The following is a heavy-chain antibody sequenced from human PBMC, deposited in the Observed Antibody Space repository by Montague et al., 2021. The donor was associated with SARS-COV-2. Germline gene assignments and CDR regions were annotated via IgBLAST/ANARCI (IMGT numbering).Heavy chain of an antibody. CDR3: ARGGHCSRGVCSSVGLVDF. J-gene: IGHJ4*02. CDR1: GFTFSDYY. V-gene: IGHV3-11*05. D-gene: IGHD2-8*02. Sequence: SLRLSCAASGFTFSDYYTGWIRQAPGKGLEWVSDISTSSFYTNYADSVKGRFTISRDNAKNSLYLQMNSLRAADTAVYYCARGGHCSRGVCSSVGLVDFWGPGTLVTVSS. CDR2: ISTSSFYT.